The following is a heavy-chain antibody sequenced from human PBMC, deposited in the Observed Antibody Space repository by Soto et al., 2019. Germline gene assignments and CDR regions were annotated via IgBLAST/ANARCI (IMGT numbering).Heavy chain of an antibody. V-gene: IGHV3-66*01. Sequence: EVQLVASGGGLVQPGGSLRLSCAASGFTVSTKYMSWVRQAPGKGLEWVSVISSGGSTFYADSVRGRFTISRDNSKNTVNLQMNSLRAEDTDVYYCARDPWDADYWGQGTLVTVSS. CDR3: ARDPWDADY. CDR1: GFTVSTKY. J-gene: IGHJ4*02. D-gene: IGHD1-26*01. CDR2: ISSGGST.